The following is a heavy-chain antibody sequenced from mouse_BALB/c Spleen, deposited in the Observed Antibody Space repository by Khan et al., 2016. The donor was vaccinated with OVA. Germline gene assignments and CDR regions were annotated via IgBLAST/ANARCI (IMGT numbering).Heavy chain of an antibody. CDR1: GYSITSGYA. V-gene: IGHV3-2*02. D-gene: IGHD1-1*01. CDR2: MSYSGFT. Sequence: EVQLQESGPGLVKPSQSLSLTCTVTGYSITSGYAWNWIRQFPGNKLEWMGYMSYSGFTNYNPSLKSRISITRDTSKNQFFLQLSSVPTEDTATYYCARSNYYGYYFDYGGQGATRTVSS. CDR3: ARSNYYGYYFDY. J-gene: IGHJ2*01.